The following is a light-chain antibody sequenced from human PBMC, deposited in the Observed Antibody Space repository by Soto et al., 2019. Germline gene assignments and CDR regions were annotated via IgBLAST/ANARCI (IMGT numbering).Light chain of an antibody. CDR3: QKYISAPQT. CDR1: QGISNY. V-gene: IGKV1-27*01. J-gene: IGKJ1*01. Sequence: DIQMTQSPSSLSASVGDRVTISCRTSQGISNYLAWYQQKPGEVPKLLIYAASTLQSGVPARFSGSGSGTDFTLTISSLQPEDVATYYCQKYISAPQTFGQGTKVEIK. CDR2: AAS.